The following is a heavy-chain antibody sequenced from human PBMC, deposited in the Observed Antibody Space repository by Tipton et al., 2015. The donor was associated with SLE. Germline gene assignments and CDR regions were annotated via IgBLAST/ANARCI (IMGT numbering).Heavy chain of an antibody. D-gene: IGHD4-17*01. Sequence: VQLVQSGAEVKKSGESLKISCKGSEYSFSTYWIGWVRLMPGKGLEWMGIICPGDSESRYSPSFQGQVTFSADKSITTAYLQWSSLKASDTAIYYCARRRDYGDFQGDGFDIWGQGTIVTVSS. CDR1: EYSFSTYW. J-gene: IGHJ3*02. V-gene: IGHV5-51*01. CDR3: ARRRDYGDFQGDGFDI. CDR2: ICPGDSES.